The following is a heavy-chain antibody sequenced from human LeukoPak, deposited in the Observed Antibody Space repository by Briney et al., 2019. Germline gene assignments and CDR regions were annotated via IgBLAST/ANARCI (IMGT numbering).Heavy chain of an antibody. V-gene: IGHV3-23*01. CDR3: AKDVHHDYYRYCDY. CDR1: GISFSNYV. D-gene: IGHD3-10*01. Sequence: GSLRLSCTASGISFSNYVMSLVRQAPGKGLQWVATISASGQIIRYADSVEGRFTISRDNSKNTLYLQMNSLRAEDTALYYCAKDVHHDYYRYCDYWGQGTLVTVSS. CDR2: ISASGQII. J-gene: IGHJ4*02.